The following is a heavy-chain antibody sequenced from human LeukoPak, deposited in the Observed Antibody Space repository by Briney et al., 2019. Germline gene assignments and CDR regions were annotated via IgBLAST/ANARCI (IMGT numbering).Heavy chain of an antibody. Sequence: GGSLRLSCAASGLTFSSYAMHWVRQAPGKGLEWVAVISYDGSNKYYADSVKGRFTISRDNSKNTLYLQMNSLRAEDTAVYYCARGTPRSHRIQLWTYFDYWGQGTLVTVSS. CDR2: ISYDGSNK. CDR1: GLTFSSYA. V-gene: IGHV3-30*04. CDR3: ARGTPRSHRIQLWTYFDY. J-gene: IGHJ4*02. D-gene: IGHD5-18*01.